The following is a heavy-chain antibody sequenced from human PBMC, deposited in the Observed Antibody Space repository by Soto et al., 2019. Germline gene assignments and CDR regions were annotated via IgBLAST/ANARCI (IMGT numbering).Heavy chain of an antibody. V-gene: IGHV1-24*01. CDR1: GYTFTSYG. CDR3: ATAYRSYSYFDY. J-gene: IGHJ4*02. CDR2: FDPEDGET. D-gene: IGHD2-15*01. Sequence: ASVKVSCNASGYTFTSYGISWVRQAPGKGLEWMGGFDPEDGETIYAQKFQGRVTMTEDTSTDTAYMELSSLRSEDTAVYYCATAYRSYSYFDYLGQGTLVTVSS.